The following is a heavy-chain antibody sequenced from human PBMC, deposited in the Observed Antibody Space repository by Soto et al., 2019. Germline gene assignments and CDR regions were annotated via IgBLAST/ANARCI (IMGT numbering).Heavy chain of an antibody. D-gene: IGHD3-10*02. CDR3: ARNVALDY. Sequence: QVQLQESGPGLVKPSQTLSLTCTVSGGSISSCDYYWSWIRQPPGKGLEWIGYILYIGTTNYNPSLECRLNRSVDKSKHQFSLKLTSVTAADTAVYYCARNVALDYWGRGTLVTVSS. CDR2: ILYIGTT. J-gene: IGHJ4*02. V-gene: IGHV4-30-4*01. CDR1: GGSISSCDYY.